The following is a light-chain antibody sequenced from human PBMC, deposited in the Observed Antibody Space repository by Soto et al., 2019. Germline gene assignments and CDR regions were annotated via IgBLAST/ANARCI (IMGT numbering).Light chain of an antibody. J-gene: IGKJ1*01. CDR2: EAS. CDR3: QQYNGT. CDR1: HDISTY. V-gene: IGKV1-9*01. Sequence: DIQLTQSPYLLSSSVGYRSTSTCRASHDISTYLAWYQQKPWKATKLMIYEASTLQTGVPSRFSGSGSGTELTLTISSLQPDDFATYSCQQYNGTFGPGTQVDIK.